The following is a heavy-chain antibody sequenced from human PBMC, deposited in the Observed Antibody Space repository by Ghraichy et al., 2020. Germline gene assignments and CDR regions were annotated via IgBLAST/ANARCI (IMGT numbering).Heavy chain of an antibody. CDR1: GGSISSYY. Sequence: SQTLSLTCTVSGGSISSYYWSWIRQPPGKGLEWIGYIYYSGSTNYNPSLKSRVTISVDTSKNQFSLKLNSVTAADTAVYYCARASCSGGSCRNLFDYWGQGTRVTVSS. V-gene: IGHV4-59*08. CDR2: IYYSGST. CDR3: ARASCSGGSCRNLFDY. J-gene: IGHJ4*02. D-gene: IGHD2-15*01.